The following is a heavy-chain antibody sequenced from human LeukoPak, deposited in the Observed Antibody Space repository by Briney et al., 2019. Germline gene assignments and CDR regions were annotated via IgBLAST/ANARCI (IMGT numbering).Heavy chain of an antibody. D-gene: IGHD6-19*01. Sequence: PSETLSLTCAVSGGSISSGGYSWSWIRQPPGKGLEWIGYIYHSGSTYYNPSLKSRVTISVDRSKNQFSLKLSSVTAADTAVYYCASSSGDAFDIWGQGTMVTVSS. CDR1: GGSISSGGYS. CDR3: ASSSGDAFDI. V-gene: IGHV4-30-2*01. CDR2: IYHSGST. J-gene: IGHJ3*02.